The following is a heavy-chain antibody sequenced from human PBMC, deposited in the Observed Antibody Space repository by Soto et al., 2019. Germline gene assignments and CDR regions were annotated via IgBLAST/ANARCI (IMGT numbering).Heavy chain of an antibody. CDR2: IIPILGTA. D-gene: IGHD3-9*01. J-gene: IGHJ4*02. CDR3: TSIDCNGNYPHNHY. V-gene: IGHV1-69*01. Sequence: QVILAQSGAEVKKPGSSVKVSCKVSGGSFSSFSINWVRQAPGQRFEWMGGIIPILGTANFTQKFQNRVTYTADESTATAYMTLSSLTSDDTGFYYCTSIDCNGNYPHNHYWGQGTQVTVSS. CDR1: GGSFSSFS.